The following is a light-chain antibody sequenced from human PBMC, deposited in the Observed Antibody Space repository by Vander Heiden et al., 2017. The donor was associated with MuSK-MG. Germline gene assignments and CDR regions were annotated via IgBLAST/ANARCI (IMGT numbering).Light chain of an antibody. CDR3: QQHNNWPPYT. J-gene: IGKJ2*01. V-gene: IGKV3-15*01. CDR1: QSVSSN. CDR2: GAS. Sequence: EIVMTQSPATLSVPPGERATLSCRASQSVSSNLAWYQQKPGQAPRLLIYGASTRATGIPARFSGSGYGTEFTLTISSRQSEDFAVYYCQQHNNWPPYTFGQGTKMESK.